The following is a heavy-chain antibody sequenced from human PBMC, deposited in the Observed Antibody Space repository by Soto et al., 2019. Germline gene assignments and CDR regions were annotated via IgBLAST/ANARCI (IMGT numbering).Heavy chain of an antibody. V-gene: IGHV3-23*01. Sequence: GGSLRLSCAASGFNFSNYAMSWVRQAPGKGLEWLSLISATGGGTYYADSVKGRFTISRDNSHNTLYLQVHSLTAEDTAVYYCAKDRRAGGNSAFYFDFWGQGSQVTVSS. D-gene: IGHD3-16*01. J-gene: IGHJ4*02. CDR3: AKDRRAGGNSAFYFDF. CDR1: GFNFSNYA. CDR2: ISATGGGT.